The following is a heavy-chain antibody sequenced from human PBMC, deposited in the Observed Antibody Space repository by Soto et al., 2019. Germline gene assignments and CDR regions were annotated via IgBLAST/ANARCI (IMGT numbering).Heavy chain of an antibody. CDR1: GGSFSGYY. CDR3: ARGDYDFWSGYSIHWFDP. CDR2: INHSGST. D-gene: IGHD3-3*01. J-gene: IGHJ5*02. V-gene: IGHV4-34*01. Sequence: SETLSLTCAVYGGSFSGYYWSWIRQPPGKGLEWIGEINHSGSTNYNPSLKSRVTISVDTSKNQFSVKLSSVTAADTAVYYCARGDYDFWSGYSIHWFDPWGQGTLVTVS.